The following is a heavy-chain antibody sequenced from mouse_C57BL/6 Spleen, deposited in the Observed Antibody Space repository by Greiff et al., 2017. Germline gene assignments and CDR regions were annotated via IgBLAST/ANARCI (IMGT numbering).Heavy chain of an antibody. D-gene: IGHD4-1*01. V-gene: IGHV1-15*01. CDR2: IDPEAGGT. CDR1: GYTFTDYE. CDR3: ARGLGREAIDY. Sequence: QVQLQQSGAELVRPGASVTLSCKASGYTFTDYEMHWVKQTPGHGLEWIGAIDPEAGGTAYNQKFKGKAILTADKSSSTAYMELRSLTSEDSAVYYCARGLGREAIDYWGQGTSVTVSS. J-gene: IGHJ4*01.